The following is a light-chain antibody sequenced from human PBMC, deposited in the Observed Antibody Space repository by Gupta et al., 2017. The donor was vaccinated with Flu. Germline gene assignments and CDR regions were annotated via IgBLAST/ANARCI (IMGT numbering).Light chain of an antibody. Sequence: ITISCTGTSSDVGSYNLVSWYQQYPGKAPKLMIYEGSKRPSGVSNRVSGSKSGNTASLTISGLQADDEADYYCCSYAGSGTYYVFGTGTKVTVL. CDR2: EGS. V-gene: IGLV2-23*01. J-gene: IGLJ1*01. CDR3: CSYAGSGTYYV. CDR1: SSDVGSYNL.